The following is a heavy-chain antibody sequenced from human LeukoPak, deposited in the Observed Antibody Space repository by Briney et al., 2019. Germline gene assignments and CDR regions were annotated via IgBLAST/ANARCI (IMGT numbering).Heavy chain of an antibody. J-gene: IGHJ4*02. V-gene: IGHV1-69*13. Sequence: GASVKVSCKASGGTFSSYAISWVRQAPGQGLEWMGGIIPIFGTANYAQKFQGRVTITADESTSTAYMELSSLRSEDTAVYYCARGGSSWYYLDYWGQGTLVTVSS. CDR2: IIPIFGTA. CDR3: ARGGSSWYYLDY. D-gene: IGHD6-13*01. CDR1: GGTFSSYA.